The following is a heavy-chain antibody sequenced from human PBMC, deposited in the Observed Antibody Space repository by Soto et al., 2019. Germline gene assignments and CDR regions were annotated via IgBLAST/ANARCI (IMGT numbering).Heavy chain of an antibody. Sequence: LRLSCAASGFTFSSYGMHWVRQAPGKGLEWVAVIWYDGSNKYYADSVKGRFTISRDNSKNTLYLQMNSLRAEDTAVYYCARVMTTDYYYGMDVWGQGTTVTVSS. CDR1: GFTFSSYG. J-gene: IGHJ6*02. CDR2: IWYDGSNK. CDR3: ARVMTTDYYYGMDV. D-gene: IGHD4-17*01. V-gene: IGHV3-33*01.